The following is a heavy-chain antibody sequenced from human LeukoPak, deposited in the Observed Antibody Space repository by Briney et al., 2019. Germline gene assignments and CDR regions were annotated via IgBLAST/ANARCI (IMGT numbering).Heavy chain of an antibody. CDR1: GYTFTDYY. CDR2: INPNSGGT. D-gene: IGHD5-12*01. Sequence: ASVKVSCKSSGYTFTDYYMHWVRQAPGQGLEWMGWINPNSGGTNYAQKFQGSVTMTRDTSISTAYMELSRLRSDDTAVYYCARSTMAGGFDYYYYMDVWGKGTTVTVSS. CDR3: ARSTMAGGFDYYYYMDV. V-gene: IGHV1-2*02. J-gene: IGHJ6*03.